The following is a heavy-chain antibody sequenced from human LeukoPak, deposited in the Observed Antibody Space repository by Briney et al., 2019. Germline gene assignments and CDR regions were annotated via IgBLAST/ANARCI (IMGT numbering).Heavy chain of an antibody. D-gene: IGHD3-22*01. CDR3: ARGRLYYYDTPGAFDI. J-gene: IGHJ3*02. Sequence: SETLSLTCAVYGGSFSGYYWSWIRQPPGKGLEWIGEINHSGSTNYNPSLKSRVTISVDTSKNQFSLKLSSVTAADTAVYYCARGRLYYYDTPGAFDIWGQGTMVTVSS. CDR1: GGSFSGYY. V-gene: IGHV4-34*01. CDR2: INHSGST.